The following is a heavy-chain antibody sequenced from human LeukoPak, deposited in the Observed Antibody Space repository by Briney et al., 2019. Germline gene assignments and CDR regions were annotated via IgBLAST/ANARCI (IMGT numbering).Heavy chain of an antibody. CDR2: ISGSSDYI. Sequence: PGGFLRLSCAASGFTFSPYAMNWVRQAPGKGLEWVSLISGSSDYIYYTDSVKGRFNISRDNAKDSLYLQMNSLRVEDTGVYYCARENREARYFDYWGQGILVTVSS. CDR1: GFTFSPYA. J-gene: IGHJ4*02. CDR3: ARENREARYFDY. V-gene: IGHV3-21*01. D-gene: IGHD6-6*01.